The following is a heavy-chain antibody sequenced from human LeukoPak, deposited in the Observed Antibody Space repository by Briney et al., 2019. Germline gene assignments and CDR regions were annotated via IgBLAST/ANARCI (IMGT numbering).Heavy chain of an antibody. J-gene: IGHJ4*02. D-gene: IGHD4-17*01. CDR3: AKDSTMTTVTFFDY. CDR2: ISGSGGST. V-gene: IGHV3-23*01. CDR1: GFTFSGYA. Sequence: GGSLRLSCAASGFTFSGYAMSWVRQAPGKGLEWVSAISGSGGSTYYADSVKGRFTISRDNSKNTLYLQMNSLRAEDTAVYYCAKDSTMTTVTFFDYWGQGTLVTVSS.